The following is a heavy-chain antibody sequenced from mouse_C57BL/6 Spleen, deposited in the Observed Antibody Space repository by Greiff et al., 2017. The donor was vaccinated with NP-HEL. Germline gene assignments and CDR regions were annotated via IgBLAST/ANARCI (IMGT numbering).Heavy chain of an antibody. D-gene: IGHD3-2*02. CDR1: GYTFTSYW. CDR2: IDPSDSDT. J-gene: IGHJ4*01. V-gene: IGHV1-52*01. CDR3: ARSPVGLSLYAMDY. Sequence: QVQLQQSGAELVRPGSSVKLSCKASGYTFTSYWMHWVKQRPIQGLEWIGNIDPSDSDTHYNQKFKDKATLTVDKSSSTAYMQLSSLTSEDSAVYYCARSPVGLSLYAMDYWGQGTSVTVSS.